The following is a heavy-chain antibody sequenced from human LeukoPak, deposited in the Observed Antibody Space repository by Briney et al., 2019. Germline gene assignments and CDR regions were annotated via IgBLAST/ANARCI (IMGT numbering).Heavy chain of an antibody. J-gene: IGHJ6*03. V-gene: IGHV3-9*01. CDR3: AKGYCSSTSCYPSYYYYMDV. CDR1: GFTFDDYA. Sequence: PGGSLRLSCAASGFTFDDYAMHWVRQAPGKGLEWVSGISWNSGSIGYADSVKGRFTISRDNAKNSLYLQMNSLRAEDTALYYCAKGYCSSTSCYPSYYYYMDVWGKGTTVTVSS. D-gene: IGHD2-2*01. CDR2: ISWNSGSI.